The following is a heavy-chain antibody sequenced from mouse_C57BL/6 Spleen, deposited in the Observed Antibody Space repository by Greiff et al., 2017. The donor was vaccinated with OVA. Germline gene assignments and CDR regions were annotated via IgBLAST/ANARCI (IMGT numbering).Heavy chain of an antibody. J-gene: IGHJ4*01. V-gene: IGHV1-85*01. CDR2: IYPRDGST. D-gene: IGHD2-12*01. CDR3: ARRGDDGRRRAYYYAMDY. CDR1: GYTFTSYD. Sequence: QVQLQQSGPELVKPGASVKLSCKASGYTFTSYDINWVKQRPGQGLEWIGWIYPRDGSTKYNEKFKGKATLTVDTSSSTAYMELHSLTSEDSAVYFGARRGDDGRRRAYYYAMDYWGQGTSVTVSS.